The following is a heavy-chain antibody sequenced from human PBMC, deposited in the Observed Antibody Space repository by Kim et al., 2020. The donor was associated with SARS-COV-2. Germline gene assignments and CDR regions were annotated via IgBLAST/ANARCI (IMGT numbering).Heavy chain of an antibody. J-gene: IGHJ4*02. CDR3: ATHVATGTGRGYCDS. CDR2: IHYSGNT. V-gene: IGHV4-39*01. D-gene: IGHD3-10*01. Sequence: SETLSLTCTVSGGSIISESFYWGWIRQPPGMGLEWIGSIHYSGNTYYKPSLHSRITISVDTSKNQFSVTLNSVTAGDTAVYYCATHVATGTGRGYCDSWGPGTLVAVSS. CDR1: GGSIISESFY.